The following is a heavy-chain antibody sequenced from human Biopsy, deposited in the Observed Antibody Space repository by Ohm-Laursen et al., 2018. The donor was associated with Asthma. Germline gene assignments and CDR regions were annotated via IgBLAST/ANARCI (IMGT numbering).Heavy chain of an antibody. V-gene: IGHV4-39*07. J-gene: IGHJ6*02. CDR2: THHSGHT. CDR3: ARGSSSRLSQWELLVSGGKRAHSYYGMDV. Sequence: TLSLTCTVSGGSITSSSYYWGWIRQTPGKGLEWLGDTHHSGHTHYNTSLSSRLTLSVDTSKNQFSLRLTSVTAADTAVYYCARGSSSRLSQWELLVSGGKRAHSYYGMDVWGQGTTVTVSS. D-gene: IGHD1-26*01. CDR1: GGSITSSSYY.